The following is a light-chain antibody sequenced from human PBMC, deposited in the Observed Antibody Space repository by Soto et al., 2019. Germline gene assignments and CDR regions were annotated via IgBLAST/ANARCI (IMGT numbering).Light chain of an antibody. V-gene: IGKV1-39*01. J-gene: IGKJ4*01. CDR2: AAS. CDR1: QYIRSY. CDR3: QQSYSTPFT. Sequence: DIQMTQSPSSLSASVGDRVTLTCRASQYIRSYLNWYQQKPGKAPKLLIYAASSLQSGVPSRFSGSESGTDFTLTISSLQPEDFATYYCQQSYSTPFTFGGGTKVEIK.